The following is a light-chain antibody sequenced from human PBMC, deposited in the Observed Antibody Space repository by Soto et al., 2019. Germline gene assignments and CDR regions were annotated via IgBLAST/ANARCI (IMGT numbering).Light chain of an antibody. J-gene: IGKJ5*01. V-gene: IGKV3-15*01. Sequence: IVMTQSPATLSVSPGDRATLPCRSSQPVNNNLAWYQHKPGQAPRLLIYGASTRATGISARFSGGGSGTEFTLTISSLQSEDFALYFCQQYEKWPPSITFGQGTRLENK. CDR2: GAS. CDR3: QQYEKWPPSIT. CDR1: QPVNNN.